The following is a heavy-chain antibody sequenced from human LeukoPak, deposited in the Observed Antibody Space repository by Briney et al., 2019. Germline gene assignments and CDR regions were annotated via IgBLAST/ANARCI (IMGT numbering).Heavy chain of an antibody. CDR1: GFTFSSYG. Sequence: GGSLRLSCAVSGFTFSSYGMHWVRQAPGKGLFWVVFIRYDGSIKYYADSVKGRFTISRDNSKNTLYLQMNSLRAEDTAVYYCAKDGLGGFGDYMDVWGKGTTVTISS. J-gene: IGHJ6*03. V-gene: IGHV3-30*02. CDR2: IRYDGSIK. D-gene: IGHD3-10*01. CDR3: AKDGLGGFGDYMDV.